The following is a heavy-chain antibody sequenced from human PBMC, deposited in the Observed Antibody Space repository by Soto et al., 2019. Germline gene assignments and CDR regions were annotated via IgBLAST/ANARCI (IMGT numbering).Heavy chain of an antibody. D-gene: IGHD3-22*01. J-gene: IGHJ4*01. V-gene: IGHV4-30-2*01. CDR1: GGSISSGGYS. Sequence: PSETLSLTCAVSGGSISSGGYSWSWIRQPPGKGLECIGYIYHSVSTYYNPSLKSRVTISRDNAKKTLYLQMNSLRVEDTAVYYCAREGDGTTGYYQDYWGHGTLVTVSS. CDR3: AREGDGTTGYYQDY. CDR2: IYHSVST.